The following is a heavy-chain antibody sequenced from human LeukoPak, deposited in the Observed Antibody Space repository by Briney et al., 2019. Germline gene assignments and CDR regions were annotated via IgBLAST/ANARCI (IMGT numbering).Heavy chain of an antibody. J-gene: IGHJ3*02. D-gene: IGHD3-22*01. CDR1: GFTVSSNY. CDR2: IYIGGST. V-gene: IGHV3-53*01. CDR3: TKGSPMIVVVIIDAFDI. Sequence: GGALGLSCAASGFTVSSNYMSWVRQAPGEGLEWVSVIYIGGSTYYADSVKGRFTISRHNSKNTLYLQMNSLKTEETAVYYCTKGSPMIVVVIIDAFDIWGQGTMVTVSA.